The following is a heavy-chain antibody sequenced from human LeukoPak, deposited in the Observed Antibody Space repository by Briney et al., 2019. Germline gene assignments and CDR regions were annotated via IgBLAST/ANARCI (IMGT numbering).Heavy chain of an antibody. Sequence: ASVKVSCKASGYTFTGYYMHWVRQAPGQGLEWMGWINPNSGGTNYAQKFQGRVTMTRDTSISTAYMELSRLRSDDTAVYYCARERGYSYEGRWFTYYFDYWGQGTLVTVSS. CDR2: INPNSGGT. CDR3: ARERGYSYEGRWFTYYFDY. D-gene: IGHD5-18*01. CDR1: GYTFTGYY. V-gene: IGHV1-2*02. J-gene: IGHJ4*02.